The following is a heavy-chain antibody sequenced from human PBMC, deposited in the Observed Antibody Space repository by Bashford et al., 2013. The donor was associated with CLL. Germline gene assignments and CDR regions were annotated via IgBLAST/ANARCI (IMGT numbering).Heavy chain of an antibody. V-gene: IGHV1-18*01. Sequence: ASVKGLPARASGYVFDKFGITWVRQAPGQGLEWMGWISAQSGYTDYAQRFQDRISLTIDRSTTTAYMELRGLKFNDTAMYYCARIGMGARSGYYRYGMDGLGPRDHGSPVSS. CDR3: ARIGMGARSGYYRYGMDG. CDR2: ISAQSGYT. D-gene: IGHD3-3*01. J-gene: IGHJ6*02. CDR1: GYVFDKFG.